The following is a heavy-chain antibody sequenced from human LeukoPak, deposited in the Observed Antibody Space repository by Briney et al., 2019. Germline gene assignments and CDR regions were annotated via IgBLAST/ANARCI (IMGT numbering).Heavy chain of an antibody. CDR3: ARDRDLPPAHAFDI. D-gene: IGHD6-25*01. Sequence: GGSLRLSCEASGFTFSGYTINWVRQAPGKGLEWLSYISGGSSAIYYTDSVKGRFTISRENAKNSLYLQMNSLRAEDTAVYYCARDRDLPPAHAFDIWGQGTMVTVSS. J-gene: IGHJ3*02. V-gene: IGHV3-48*04. CDR1: GFTFSGYT. CDR2: ISGGSSAI.